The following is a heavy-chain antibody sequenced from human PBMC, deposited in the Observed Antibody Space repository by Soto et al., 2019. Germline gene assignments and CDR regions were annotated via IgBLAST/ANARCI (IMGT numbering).Heavy chain of an antibody. V-gene: IGHV1-18*01. CDR1: GYTFTSYG. CDR3: AGDGSVWYDNYYYYGMDV. D-gene: IGHD1-1*01. J-gene: IGHJ6*04. Sequence: QVQLVQSGAEVKKPGASVKVSCKASGYTFTSYGISWVRQAPGQGLEWMEWISAYNGNTNYAQKLQGRATMTTDTSTSTASMERRRLSSDDTAVYYCAGDGSVWYDNYYYYGMDVWGKGTTVTVSS. CDR2: ISAYNGNT.